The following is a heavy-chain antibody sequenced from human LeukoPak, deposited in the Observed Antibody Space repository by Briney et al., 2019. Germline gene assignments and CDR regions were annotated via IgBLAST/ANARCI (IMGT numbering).Heavy chain of an antibody. D-gene: IGHD2-2*01. CDR2: ISSSSSYI. J-gene: IGHJ4*02. Sequence: GGSLRLSCAASGFTFSSYSMNWVRQAPGKGLEWVSSISSSSSYIYYADSVKGRFTISRDNAKNSLYLQMNSLRAEDTAVYYCARRDPDQLLFDYWGQGTLVTVSS. V-gene: IGHV3-21*01. CDR3: ARRDPDQLLFDY. CDR1: GFTFSSYS.